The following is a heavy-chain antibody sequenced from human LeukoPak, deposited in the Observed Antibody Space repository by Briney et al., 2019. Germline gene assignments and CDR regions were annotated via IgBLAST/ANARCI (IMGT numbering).Heavy chain of an antibody. CDR1: GGSFSGYY. D-gene: IGHD1-1*01. Sequence: SETPSLTCAVYGGSFSGYYWSWIRQPPGKGLEWIGEINHSGSTNYNPSLKSRVTISVDTSKNQFSLKLSSVTAADTAVYYCARTTTLPYYYYYYMDVWGKGTTVTVSS. CDR2: INHSGST. CDR3: ARTTTLPYYYYYYMDV. V-gene: IGHV4-34*01. J-gene: IGHJ6*03.